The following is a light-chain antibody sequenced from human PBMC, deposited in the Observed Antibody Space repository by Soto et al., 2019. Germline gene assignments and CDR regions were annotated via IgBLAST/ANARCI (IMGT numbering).Light chain of an antibody. Sequence: EIVLTQSPATLSLYPGETATLSCRASQSVSSYLAWYQQKPGQAPRLLIYDASNRATGIPARFSGSGSGTDFTLTISSLEPEDFAVYYCQQRSNWPPLFTFGPGTKVDIK. CDR1: QSVSSY. V-gene: IGKV3-11*01. CDR3: QQRSNWPPLFT. J-gene: IGKJ3*01. CDR2: DAS.